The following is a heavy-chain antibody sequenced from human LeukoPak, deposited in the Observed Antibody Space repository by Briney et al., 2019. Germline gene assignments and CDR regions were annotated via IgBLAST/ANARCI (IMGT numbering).Heavy chain of an antibody. CDR3: ARHYCSSTSCHFDY. Sequence: ASVKVSCKASGGTFSSYAISWVRQAPGQGLEWMGRIIPILGIANYAQKFQGRVTITADESTSTAYMELSSLRSEDTAVYYCARHYCSSTSCHFDYWGQGTLVTVSS. V-gene: IGHV1-69*04. CDR1: GGTFSSYA. CDR2: IIPILGIA. D-gene: IGHD2-2*01. J-gene: IGHJ4*02.